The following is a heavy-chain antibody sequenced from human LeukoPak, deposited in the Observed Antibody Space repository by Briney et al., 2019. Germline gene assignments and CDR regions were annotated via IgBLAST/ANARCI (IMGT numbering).Heavy chain of an antibody. J-gene: IGHJ4*02. D-gene: IGHD5-18*01. Sequence: ASVKVSCKASGYTFTGYSMHWVRQAPGQGLEWMGWINPNSGGTNYAQKFQGRVTMTRDTSISTAYMELSRLRSDDTAVYYCARAAVDTAMVDDYWGQGTLVTVSS. V-gene: IGHV1-2*02. CDR2: INPNSGGT. CDR3: ARAAVDTAMVDDY. CDR1: GYTFTGYS.